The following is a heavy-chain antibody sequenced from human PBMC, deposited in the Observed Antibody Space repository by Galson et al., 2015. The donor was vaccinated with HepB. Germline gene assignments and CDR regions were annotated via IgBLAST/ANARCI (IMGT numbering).Heavy chain of an antibody. J-gene: IGHJ3*02. CDR2: ISSDGTDK. D-gene: IGHD1-26*01. CDR1: GFTFSSYG. V-gene: IGHV3-30*18. CDR3: AKPGGSHGFYDSPHM. Sequence: SLRLSCAGSGFTFSSYGLHWVRQAPGKGLEWVALISSDGTDKNHADSVKGRFAISRDDSLNTLYLQMNSLRPEDTAVYYCAKPGGSHGFYDSPHMWGQGTMVTVSS.